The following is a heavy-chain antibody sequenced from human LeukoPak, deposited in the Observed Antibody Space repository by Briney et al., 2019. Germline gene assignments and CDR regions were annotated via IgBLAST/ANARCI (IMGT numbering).Heavy chain of an antibody. CDR3: ARDTYYYDSSGYYLPKNFDY. J-gene: IGHJ4*02. CDR2: ISSRNRTI. CDR1: GFTFSSYA. D-gene: IGHD3-22*01. Sequence: GGSLRLSCAASGFTFSSYAMRWVRQAPGKGLEWVSYISSRNRTIYYADSVEGRLTISRDNAKNSLYLQMNSLRAEDTAVYYCARDTYYYDSSGYYLPKNFDYWGQGTLVTVSS. V-gene: IGHV3-48*01.